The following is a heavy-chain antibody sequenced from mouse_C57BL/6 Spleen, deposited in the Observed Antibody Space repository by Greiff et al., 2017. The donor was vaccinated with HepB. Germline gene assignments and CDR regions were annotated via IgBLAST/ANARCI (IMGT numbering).Heavy chain of an antibody. CDR3: THYYGSSSFAY. D-gene: IGHD1-1*01. CDR1: GFNIKDYY. J-gene: IGHJ3*01. Sequence: EVQLQQSGAELVRPGASVKLSCTASGFNIKDYYMHWVKQRPEQGLEWIGRIDPEDGDTEYAPKFQGKATMTADTSSNTAYLQLSSLTSEDTAVYYCTHYYGSSSFAYWGQGTLVTVSA. CDR2: IDPEDGDT. V-gene: IGHV14-1*01.